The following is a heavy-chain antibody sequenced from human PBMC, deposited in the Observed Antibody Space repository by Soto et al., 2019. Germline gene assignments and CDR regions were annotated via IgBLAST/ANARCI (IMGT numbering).Heavy chain of an antibody. CDR3: ARQRYCGGDCSDFDY. J-gene: IGHJ4*02. Sequence: PSETLSLTCTVSGGSISSYYWSWIRQPPGKGLEWIGYIYYSGSTNYNPSLKSRVTISVDTSKNQFSLKLSSVTAADTAVYYCARQRYCGGDCSDFDYWGQGTLVTVSS. D-gene: IGHD2-21*02. CDR2: IYYSGST. CDR1: GGSISSYY. V-gene: IGHV4-59*01.